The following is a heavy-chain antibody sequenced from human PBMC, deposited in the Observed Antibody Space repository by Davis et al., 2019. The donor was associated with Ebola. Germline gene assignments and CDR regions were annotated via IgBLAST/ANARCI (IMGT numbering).Heavy chain of an antibody. V-gene: IGHV1-2*06. J-gene: IGHJ3*02. Sequence: ASVKVSCKASGGTFSSYAISWVRQAPGQGLEWMGRINPNSGGTNYAQKFQGRVTMTRDTSISTAYMELSRLRSDDTAVYYCAVHNILPPDDAFDIWGQGTMVTVSS. CDR1: GGTFSSYA. CDR2: INPNSGGT. CDR3: AVHNILPPDDAFDI. D-gene: IGHD3-10*01.